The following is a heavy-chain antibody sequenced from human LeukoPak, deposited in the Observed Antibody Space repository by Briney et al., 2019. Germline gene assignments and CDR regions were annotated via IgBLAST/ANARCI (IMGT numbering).Heavy chain of an antibody. D-gene: IGHD3-16*01. V-gene: IGHV4-4*07. J-gene: IGHJ6*03. CDR1: GGSISSFY. CDR2: VDTSGST. CDR3: ARGLGGASYYMDV. Sequence: SETLSLTCTVSGGSISSFYWSWVRQSAGKGLEWIGRVDTSGSTHYNPSLGSRVTMSLDTSSNQFSLKLSSVTVADTAVYYCARGLGGASYYMDVWGKGTTVTVSS.